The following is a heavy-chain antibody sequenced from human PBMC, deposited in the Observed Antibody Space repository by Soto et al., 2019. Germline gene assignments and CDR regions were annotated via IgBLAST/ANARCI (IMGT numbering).Heavy chain of an antibody. CDR2: TSYDGNNR. CDR1: GFSFSSYV. CDR3: AGVYYGGDSVNNF. D-gene: IGHD2-21*02. Sequence: GGSLRLSCAGSGFSFSSYVLSWVRQAPGRGLEWVAATSYDGNNRYYADSVKGRFIISRDNSKNTLDLEMGTPRPEDTAVYYCAGVYYGGDSVNNFWGQGTPVTVSS. V-gene: IGHV3-30-3*01. J-gene: IGHJ4*02.